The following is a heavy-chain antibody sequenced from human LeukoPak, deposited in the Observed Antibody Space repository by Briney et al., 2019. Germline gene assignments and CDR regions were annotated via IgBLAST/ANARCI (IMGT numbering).Heavy chain of an antibody. CDR2: IKQDGSEK. V-gene: IGHV3-7*01. CDR3: ARESYFYDSSGNYPRLDY. CDR1: RFTFSRSW. Sequence: GGSLRLSCAASRFTFSRSWMNWVRQAPGKGLEWVANIKQDGSEKYYVDSVKGRFTISRDNAKNSLYLQTNSLRAEDTAVYYCARESYFYDSSGNYPRLDYWGQGTLVTVSS. D-gene: IGHD3-22*01. J-gene: IGHJ4*02.